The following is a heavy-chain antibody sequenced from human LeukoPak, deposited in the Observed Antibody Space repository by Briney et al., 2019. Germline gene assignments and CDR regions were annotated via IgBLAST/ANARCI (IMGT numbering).Heavy chain of an antibody. Sequence: PGGSLRLACAASGFTFSSYAMRWVRQPPEGVLEWVSAISGSGGSTYYADSVKGRFTISRDNSKNTLYLQMNSLRAEDTAVYYCAKDPHPAPMIEKNYWGQGTLVTVST. V-gene: IGHV3-23*01. CDR2: ISGSGGST. D-gene: IGHD3-22*01. J-gene: IGHJ4*02. CDR3: AKDPHPAPMIEKNY. CDR1: GFTFSSYA.